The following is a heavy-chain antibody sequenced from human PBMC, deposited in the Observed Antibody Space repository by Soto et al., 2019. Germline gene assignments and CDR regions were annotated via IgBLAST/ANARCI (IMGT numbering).Heavy chain of an antibody. CDR2: ISAYNGNT. CDR3: ARSYDFWSGYYTLGWFDP. CDR1: GYTFTSYG. D-gene: IGHD3-3*01. J-gene: IGHJ5*02. V-gene: IGHV1-18*01. Sequence: QVQLVQSGAEVKKPGASVKVSCKASGYTFTSYGISWVRQAPGQGLEWMGWISAYNGNTNYAQKPQGRVTMTTDTSTSTAYMELRSLGSDDTAVYYCARSYDFWSGYYTLGWFDPWGQGTLVTVSS.